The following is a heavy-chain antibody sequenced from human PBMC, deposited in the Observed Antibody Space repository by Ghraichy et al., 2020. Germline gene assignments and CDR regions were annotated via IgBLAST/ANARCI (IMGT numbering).Heavy chain of an antibody. V-gene: IGHV4-59*08. J-gene: IGHJ4*01. CDR2: IYHTGST. CDR1: GGSISNYY. Sequence: SETLSLNCTVSGGSISNYYWTWIRQPPGKGLEWIGYIYHTGSTSYNPSLKSRVTVSLDTSRNQFAPKVNTVTAADTAVYFCARRRGSGLFDYWGRGVLVAVSS. D-gene: IGHD3-10*01. CDR3: ARRRGSGLFDY.